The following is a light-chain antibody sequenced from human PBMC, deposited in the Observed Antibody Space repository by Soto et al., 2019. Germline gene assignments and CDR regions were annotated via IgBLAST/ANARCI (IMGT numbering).Light chain of an antibody. J-gene: IGKJ5*01. CDR3: MQGTHWPLT. Sequence: VMTQSPLSLPVTLGQPASISCRSSQSLVYSDGHTYLNWFQQRPGQSPRRLIYKISNRDSGVPDRFSGSGSGTDFTLKISRVEAEDVGVYYCMQGTHWPLTFGQGTRLEIK. CDR2: KIS. V-gene: IGKV2-30*01. CDR1: QSLVYSDGHTY.